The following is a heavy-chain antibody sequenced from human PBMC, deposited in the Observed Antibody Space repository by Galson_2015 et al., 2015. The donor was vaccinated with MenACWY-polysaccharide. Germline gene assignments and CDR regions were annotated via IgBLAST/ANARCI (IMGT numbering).Heavy chain of an antibody. D-gene: IGHD1-26*01. V-gene: IGHV4-38-2*01. CDR1: DYSIRSGYF. CDR3: ARVEKYSGSFYILY. Sequence: ETLSLTCAVSDYSIRSGYFWGWIRQPPGKGLEWIASIFRSGTTYYNPSLKSRVTISVDTSKNQFSLKLSSVTAADTAVYYCARVEKYSGSFYILYWGQGTLVTVSS. J-gene: IGHJ4*02. CDR2: IFRSGTT.